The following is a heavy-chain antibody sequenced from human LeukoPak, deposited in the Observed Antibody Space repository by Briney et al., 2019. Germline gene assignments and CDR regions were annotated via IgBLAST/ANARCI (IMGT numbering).Heavy chain of an antibody. V-gene: IGHV4-59*08. Sequence: PSETLSLTCTVSGGSISSYYWSWIRQPPGKGLEWIGYIYYSGSTKYNPSLKSRVTISVDTSKNQFSLKVSSVTAADTAVYYCARKGTVGRDLDSWGQGTLVTVSS. D-gene: IGHD1-7*01. CDR3: ARKGTVGRDLDS. J-gene: IGHJ4*02. CDR2: IYYSGST. CDR1: GGSISSYY.